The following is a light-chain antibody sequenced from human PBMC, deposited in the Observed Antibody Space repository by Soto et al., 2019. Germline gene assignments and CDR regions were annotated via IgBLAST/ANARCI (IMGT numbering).Light chain of an antibody. J-gene: IGLJ2*01. CDR3: QSYDSSLSAHVV. CDR2: NNN. Sequence: QPVLTQPPSVSGAPGQKVTISCTGSSSNIGAGYDVHWYQQLPGIAPKLLIYNNNNRPSGVPDRFSGSKSGTSASLAITGLQAEDEADYYCQSYDSSLSAHVVFGGGTKLTVL. CDR1: SSNIGAGYD. V-gene: IGLV1-40*01.